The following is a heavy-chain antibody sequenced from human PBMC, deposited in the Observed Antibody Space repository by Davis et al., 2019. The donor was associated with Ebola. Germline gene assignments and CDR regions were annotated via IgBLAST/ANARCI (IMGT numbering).Heavy chain of an antibody. Sequence: GESLKISCAASGFTFSSYSMNWVRQAPGKGLEWVSSISSSSSYIYYADSVKGRFTISRDNSKNTLYLQMNSLRAEDTAVYYCATHPQAAAGLAQAEYFQHWGQGTLVTVSS. V-gene: IGHV3-21*01. CDR2: ISSSSSYI. D-gene: IGHD6-13*01. J-gene: IGHJ1*01. CDR1: GFTFSSYS. CDR3: ATHPQAAAGLAQAEYFQH.